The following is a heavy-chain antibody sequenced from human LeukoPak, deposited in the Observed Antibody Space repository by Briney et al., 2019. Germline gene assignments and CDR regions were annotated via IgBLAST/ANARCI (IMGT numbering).Heavy chain of an antibody. CDR2: IIPIFGTA. V-gene: IGHV1-69*13. CDR3: ARGRDYGGNWDFDY. CDR1: GYTFSNYG. J-gene: IGHJ4*02. D-gene: IGHD4-23*01. Sequence: SVKVSCKASGYTFSNYGISWVRQAPGQGLEWMGGIIPIFGTANYAQKFQGRVTITADESTSTAYMELSSLRSEDTAVYYCARGRDYGGNWDFDYWGQGTLVTVSS.